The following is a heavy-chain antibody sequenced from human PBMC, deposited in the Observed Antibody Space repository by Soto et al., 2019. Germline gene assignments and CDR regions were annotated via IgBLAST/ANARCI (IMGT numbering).Heavy chain of an antibody. CDR2: ISSSGNTI. CDR3: AREYISMIRYGTDV. J-gene: IGHJ6*02. V-gene: IGHV3-11*01. CDR1: GFTFSDYY. D-gene: IGHD3-10*01. Sequence: GGSLRLSCAASGFTFSDYYMSWIRQAPGKGLEWVSYISSSGNTIYYADSVKGRFTISRDNAKNSLSLQMNSLRAEDTAVYYCAREYISMIRYGTDVWGQGTTVTVSS.